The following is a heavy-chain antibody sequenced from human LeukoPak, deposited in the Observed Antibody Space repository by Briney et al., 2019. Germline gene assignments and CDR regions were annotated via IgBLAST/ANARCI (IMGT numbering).Heavy chain of an antibody. Sequence: PGRSLRLSCAASGFTFDDYAMHWVRQAPGKGLEWVSLISWDGGSTYYADSVKGRFTISRDNSKNSLYLQMNSLRAEDTALYYCAKGDTEEHSMDVWGKGTTVTVSS. CDR1: GFTFDDYA. CDR2: ISWDGGST. J-gene: IGHJ6*03. D-gene: IGHD5-18*01. CDR3: AKGDTEEHSMDV. V-gene: IGHV3-43D*03.